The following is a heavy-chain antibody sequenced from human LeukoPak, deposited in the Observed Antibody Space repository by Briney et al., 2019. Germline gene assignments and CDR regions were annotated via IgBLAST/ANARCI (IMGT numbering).Heavy chain of an antibody. CDR2: IYYSGST. Sequence: SETLSLTCTVSGGSISSSSYYWGWIRQPPGKGLEWIGSIYYSGSTYYNPSLKSRVTISVETSKNQLSLKLSSVTAADTAVYYCARHLYGDYANFDYWGQGTLVTVSS. J-gene: IGHJ4*02. D-gene: IGHD4-17*01. V-gene: IGHV4-39*01. CDR1: GGSISSSSYY. CDR3: ARHLYGDYANFDY.